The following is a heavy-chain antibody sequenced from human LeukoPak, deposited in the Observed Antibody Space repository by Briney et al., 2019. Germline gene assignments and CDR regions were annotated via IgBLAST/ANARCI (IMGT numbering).Heavy chain of an antibody. J-gene: IGHJ3*02. CDR3: ARLYDRSAYGAFDI. CDR2: LYSDGTT. CDR1: RFTVSSNY. Sequence: GGSLRLSCAASRFTVSSNYMGWVRQAPGKGLEWVSVLYSDGTTYYPDSVKGRFTISRDNSQNMLYLQLDSLRAEDTAVYYCARLYDRSAYGAFDIWGQGTMVTVSS. D-gene: IGHD3-22*01. V-gene: IGHV3-66*02.